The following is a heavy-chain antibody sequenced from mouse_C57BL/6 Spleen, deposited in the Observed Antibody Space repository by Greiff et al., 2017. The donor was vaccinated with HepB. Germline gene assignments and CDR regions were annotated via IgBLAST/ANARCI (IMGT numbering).Heavy chain of an antibody. CDR3: TRWTNGYYVGFAY. J-gene: IGHJ3*01. CDR2: IDPETGGT. D-gene: IGHD2-3*01. Sequence: VQLQQSGAELVRPGASVTLSCKASGYTFTDYEMHWVKLTPVHGLEWIGAIDPETGGTAYNQKFKGKAILTADKSSSTAYMELRSLTSEDSAVYYCTRWTNGYYVGFAYWGQGTLVTVSA. CDR1: GYTFTDYE. V-gene: IGHV1-15*01.